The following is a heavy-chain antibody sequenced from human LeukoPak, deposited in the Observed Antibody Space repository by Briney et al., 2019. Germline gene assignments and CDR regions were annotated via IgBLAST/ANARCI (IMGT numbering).Heavy chain of an antibody. CDR2: IKQDGSEK. CDR1: GFTFSSYW. J-gene: IGHJ4*02. D-gene: IGHD2-2*01. Sequence: GGSLRLSCAASGFTFSSYWMSWVRQAPGKGLESVANIKQDGSEKYYVDSVKGRFTISRDNAKNSLYLQMNSLRAEDTAVYYCAREDIVVVPAAHHFDYWGQGTLVTVSS. CDR3: AREDIVVVPAAHHFDY. V-gene: IGHV3-7*01.